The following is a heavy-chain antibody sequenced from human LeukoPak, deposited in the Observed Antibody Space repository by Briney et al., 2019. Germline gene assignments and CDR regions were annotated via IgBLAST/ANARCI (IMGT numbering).Heavy chain of an antibody. D-gene: IGHD3-22*01. CDR3: ARDVSSSGYYWELFDY. Sequence: ASVKVSCKASGYTFTGYYMHWVRQAPGQGLEWMGWINPNSGGTNYAQKFQGRVTMTRDTSISTAYMELSRLRSDDTAVYYCARDVSSSGYYWELFDYWGQGTLVTVSS. J-gene: IGHJ4*02. CDR1: GYTFTGYY. V-gene: IGHV1-2*02. CDR2: INPNSGGT.